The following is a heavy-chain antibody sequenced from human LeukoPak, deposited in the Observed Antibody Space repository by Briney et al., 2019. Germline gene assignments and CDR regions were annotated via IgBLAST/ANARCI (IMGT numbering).Heavy chain of an antibody. CDR1: GDSICSYY. J-gene: IGHJ3*02. CDR2: IYYSGST. CDR3: ARAIFGVVDAFDI. Sequence: SETLSLTCTVSGDSICSYYWCWIREPPGKGREWVGYIYYSGSTNYNPSLKSRVTISVDTSKNQFSLKLSSVTAADTAVYYCARAIFGVVDAFDIWGQGTMVTVSS. V-gene: IGHV4-59*01. D-gene: IGHD3-3*01.